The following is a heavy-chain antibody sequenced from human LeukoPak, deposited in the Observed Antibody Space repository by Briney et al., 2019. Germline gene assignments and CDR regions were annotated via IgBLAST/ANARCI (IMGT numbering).Heavy chain of an antibody. V-gene: IGHV4-38-2*02. CDR1: GYSISSGYY. J-gene: IGHJ4*02. CDR2: IYHSGST. Sequence: SETLSLTRTVSGYSISSGYYWGWIRQPPGKGLEWIGSIYHSGSTYYNPSLKSRVTISVDTSKNQFSLKLSSVTAADTAVYYCARDYDSSGLDYRGQGTLVTVSS. CDR3: ARDYDSSGLDY. D-gene: IGHD3-22*01.